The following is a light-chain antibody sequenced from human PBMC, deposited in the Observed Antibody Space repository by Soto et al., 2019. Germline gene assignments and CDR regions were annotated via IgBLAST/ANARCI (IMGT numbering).Light chain of an antibody. J-gene: IGLJ3*02. Sequence: QSVLTQPASVSGSPGQSITISCTGTSSDVGGYNYVSWFQQHPGKAPKLKIYEVSNRPSGVSNRFSSSKSGYTASLTISELQAEDEADYYCTSFTSSSTWVFGGGTKVTVL. V-gene: IGLV2-14*03. CDR3: TSFTSSSTWV. CDR2: EVS. CDR1: SSDVGGYNY.